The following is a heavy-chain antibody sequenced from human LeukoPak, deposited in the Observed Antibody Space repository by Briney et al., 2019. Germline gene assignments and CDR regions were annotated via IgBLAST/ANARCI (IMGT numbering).Heavy chain of an antibody. CDR3: GKTEGSDWYGGIDY. Sequence: TGGSLRLACAVSGFTFSRYWMDWVRQAPGKGLGWVAFIRYDGTNKYYADYVKGRFTIDRDNYKNTLYLQMNSLRAEDTAVYYCGKTEGSDWYGGIDYWGQGTLVTVSS. J-gene: IGHJ4*02. CDR1: GFTFSRYW. V-gene: IGHV3-30*02. CDR2: IRYDGTNK. D-gene: IGHD6-19*01.